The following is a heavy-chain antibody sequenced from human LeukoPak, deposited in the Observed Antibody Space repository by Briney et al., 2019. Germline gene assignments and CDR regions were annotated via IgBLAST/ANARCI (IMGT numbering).Heavy chain of an antibody. V-gene: IGHV4-34*01. Sequence: SETLFLTCAVYGGSFSGYYWSWIRQPPGKGLEWIGEINHSGSTNYNPSLKSRVTISVDTSKNQFSLKLSSVTAADTAVYYCASQVLRYFDWLLPNYGMDVWGQGTTVTVSS. J-gene: IGHJ6*02. D-gene: IGHD3-9*01. CDR1: GGSFSGYY. CDR2: INHSGST. CDR3: ASQVLRYFDWLLPNYGMDV.